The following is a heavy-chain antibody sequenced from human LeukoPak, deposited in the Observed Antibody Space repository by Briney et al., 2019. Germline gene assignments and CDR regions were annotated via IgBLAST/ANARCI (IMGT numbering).Heavy chain of an antibody. Sequence: GRSLRLSCAASGFTFSSYAMHWVRQAPGKGLEWVAVISYDGGNKYYADSVKGRFTISRDNSKNTLYLQMNSLRAEDTAVYYCARGIQVAGRGYLDCWGQGTLVTVSS. D-gene: IGHD6-19*01. CDR1: GFTFSSYA. J-gene: IGHJ4*02. V-gene: IGHV3-30-3*01. CDR2: ISYDGGNK. CDR3: ARGIQVAGRGYLDC.